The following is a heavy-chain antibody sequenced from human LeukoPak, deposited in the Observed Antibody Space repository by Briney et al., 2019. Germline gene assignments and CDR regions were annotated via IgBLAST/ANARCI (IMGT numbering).Heavy chain of an antibody. Sequence: ASVTVSCKASGYNLITYAMHWVRQAPGQGLEWMGYINVGNGDTKYSQKFQGRVTFTRDTSASIAYMELSSLTSEDTAIYYCARKNYGDRHPYDYWGQGTLVTVSS. J-gene: IGHJ4*02. CDR1: GYNLITYA. CDR2: INVGNGDT. V-gene: IGHV1-3*01. D-gene: IGHD2-21*02. CDR3: ARKNYGDRHPYDY.